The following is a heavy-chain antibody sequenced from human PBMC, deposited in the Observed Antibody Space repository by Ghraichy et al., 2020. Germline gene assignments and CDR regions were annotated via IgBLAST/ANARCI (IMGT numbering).Heavy chain of an antibody. J-gene: IGHJ4*02. CDR1: GGSISSSSYC. V-gene: IGHV4-39*01. Sequence: SQTLSLTCTVSGGSISSSSYCWGWIRQPPGKGLEWIGTIYCSGGTYYNPSLNSRVIISVDSSKNQFSLKLSSVTAADTATYYCARRFCDGGACYNGYYFDFWGQGTLVTVSS. CDR2: IYCSGGT. D-gene: IGHD2-21*02. CDR3: ARRFCDGGACYNGYYFDF.